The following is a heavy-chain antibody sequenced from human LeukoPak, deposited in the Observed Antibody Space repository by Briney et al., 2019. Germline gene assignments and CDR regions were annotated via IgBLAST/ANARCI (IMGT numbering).Heavy chain of an antibody. V-gene: IGHV3-23*01. J-gene: IGHJ6*01. Sequence: PGGSLRLSCAASGFTFSSFAVTWVRQAPGKGLEWVSTISHSGGSTYYADSVKGRFTISRDNSKNTLYLQMNSLRAEDTAVYYCARDRGYSDSSGSYYYGMDVWGQGTTVTVSS. CDR1: GFTFSSFA. CDR2: ISHSGGST. CDR3: ARDRGYSDSSGSYYYGMDV. D-gene: IGHD3-22*01.